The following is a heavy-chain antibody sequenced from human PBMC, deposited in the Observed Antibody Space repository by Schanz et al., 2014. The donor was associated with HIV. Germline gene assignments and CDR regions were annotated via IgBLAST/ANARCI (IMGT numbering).Heavy chain of an antibody. CDR2: ISAYNGNT. V-gene: IGHV1-18*01. Sequence: QVQLVQSGAEVKKPGSSVKVSCKASGGTFSSYGISWVRQAPGQGLEWMGWISAYNGNTNYAPKFQGRVTMTRDTSTTTVYMELRSLRSDDRAVYYCARDPEGIAAAGSDYWGQGTLVTLSS. CDR3: ARDPEGIAAAGSDY. D-gene: IGHD6-13*01. CDR1: GGTFSSYG. J-gene: IGHJ4*02.